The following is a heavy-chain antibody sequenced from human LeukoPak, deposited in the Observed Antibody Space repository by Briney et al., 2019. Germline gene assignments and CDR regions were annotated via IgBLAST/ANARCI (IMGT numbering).Heavy chain of an antibody. J-gene: IGHJ4*02. CDR2: IKKDGSKK. CDR3: ARGGLSTYGDYFGVDY. CDR1: GFTFSSFW. V-gene: IGHV3-7*01. D-gene: IGHD4-17*01. Sequence: GGSLRLSCATSGFTFSSFWMSWVRQAPGKGLEWVSHIKKDGSKKYYADSVKGRFTISRDNSKNSLYLQMNSLRAEDTAVYYCARGGLSTYGDYFGVDYWGQGTLVTVSS.